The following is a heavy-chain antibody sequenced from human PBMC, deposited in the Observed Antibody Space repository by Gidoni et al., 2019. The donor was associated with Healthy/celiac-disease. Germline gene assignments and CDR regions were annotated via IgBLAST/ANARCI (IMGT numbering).Heavy chain of an antibody. J-gene: IGHJ3*02. CDR2: IYYSGST. Sequence: QVQLQESGPGLVKPSQTLSLPCTVSGGSISSGGYYWSWIRQHPGKGLEWIGYIYYSGSTYYNPSLKSRVTISVDTSKNQFSLKLSSVTAADTAVYYCARAGHDFWSGWRARLDAFDIWGQGTMVTVSS. D-gene: IGHD3-3*01. CDR1: GGSISSGGYY. V-gene: IGHV4-31*03. CDR3: ARAGHDFWSGWRARLDAFDI.